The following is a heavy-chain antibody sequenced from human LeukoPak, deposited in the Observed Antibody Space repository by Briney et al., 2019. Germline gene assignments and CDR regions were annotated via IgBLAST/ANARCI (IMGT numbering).Heavy chain of an antibody. D-gene: IGHD1-26*01. CDR3: ALSGSYAPFDY. J-gene: IGHJ4*02. V-gene: IGHV1-18*01. CDR2: ISAYNGNT. Sequence: ASVKVSCKASGYTFTSHGISWVRQAPGQGLEWMGWISAYNGNTNYAQKLQGRVTMTTDTSTSTAYMELRSLRSDDTAAYYCALSGSYAPFDYWGQGTLVTVSS. CDR1: GYTFTSHG.